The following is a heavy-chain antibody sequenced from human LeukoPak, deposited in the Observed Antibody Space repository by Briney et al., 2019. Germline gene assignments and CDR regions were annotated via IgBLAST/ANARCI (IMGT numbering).Heavy chain of an antibody. CDR1: GGSISSGSNY. J-gene: IGHJ4*02. D-gene: IGHD4-17*01. CDR2: MYPSGST. V-gene: IGHV4-61*02. CDR3: ARKGLRVPDY. Sequence: SETLSLTCTVSGGSISSGSNYWSWIRQPAGKGLEWIGRMYPSGSTSYNPSLKSRVTISVDTSKNQFSLKLSSVTAADTAVYYCARKGLRVPDYWGQGTLVTVSS.